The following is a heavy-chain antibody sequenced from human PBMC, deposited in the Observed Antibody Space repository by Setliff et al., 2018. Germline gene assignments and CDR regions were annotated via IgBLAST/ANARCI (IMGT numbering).Heavy chain of an antibody. CDR2: IYDSGKT. CDR1: GGSMSSISYY. V-gene: IGHV4-39*01. J-gene: IGHJ4*02. CDR3: ARGRNIAARLFDS. D-gene: IGHD6-6*01. Sequence: SETLSLTCTVPGGSMSSISYYWGWIRQPPGKGLEWIGTIYDSGKTYYNPSLRSRVTISVDTSKKQLSLRVTSVTAADTAVYYCARGRNIAARLFDSWGQGTRVTVSS.